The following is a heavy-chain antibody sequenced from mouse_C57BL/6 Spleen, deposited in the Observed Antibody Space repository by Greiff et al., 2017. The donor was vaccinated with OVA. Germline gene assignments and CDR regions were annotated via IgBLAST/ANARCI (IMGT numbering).Heavy chain of an antibody. V-gene: IGHV1-26*01. CDR1: GYTFTDYY. CDR2: INPNNGGT. J-gene: IGHJ3*01. Sequence: VQLQQSGPELVKPGASVKISCKASGYTFTDYYMNWVKQSHGKSLEWIGDINPNNGGTSYNQKFKGKATLTVDKSSSTAYMELRSLTSEDSAVYYCARDKDNYLFADWGQGTLVTVSA. D-gene: IGHD1-3*01. CDR3: ARDKDNYLFAD.